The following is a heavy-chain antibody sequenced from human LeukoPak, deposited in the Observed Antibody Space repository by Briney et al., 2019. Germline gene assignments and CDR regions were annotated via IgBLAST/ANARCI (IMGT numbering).Heavy chain of an antibody. CDR1: GFSVSNSY. V-gene: IGHV3-20*01. CDR2: IHRNGGRT. CDR3: TRGNSNFDY. D-gene: IGHD1-7*01. Sequence: PGGSLRLSCAASGFSVSNSYMSWIRQAPGKGLEWVSGIHRNGGRTSYAASVKGRFTISRDNAKNSLYLQMNSLRVEDTGIYHCTRGNSNFDYWGQGTLVTVSS. J-gene: IGHJ4*02.